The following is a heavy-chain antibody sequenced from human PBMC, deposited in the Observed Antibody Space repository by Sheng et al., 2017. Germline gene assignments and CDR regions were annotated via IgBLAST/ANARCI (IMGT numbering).Heavy chain of an antibody. V-gene: IGHV4-4*07. CDR1: VAPSVVTT. CDR2: SIPSGST. CDR3: ARSEVGRKGWLLDI. D-gene: IGHD5-12*01. Sequence: QVQLQESGPGLVKAFRRPCPSPALSLVAPSVVTTGAGSGSPPGRDWSGLGVSIPSGSTNYNPSLQESSTMSVDTSKNQFSLKLSSVTAADTAVYYCARSEVGRKGWLLDIWGQGTMVTVSS. J-gene: IGHJ3*02.